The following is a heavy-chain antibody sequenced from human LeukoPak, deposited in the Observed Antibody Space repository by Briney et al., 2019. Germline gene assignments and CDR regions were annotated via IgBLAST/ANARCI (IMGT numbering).Heavy chain of an antibody. CDR2: MNTNSGDT. CDR3: ASHYDSSGYYYGHAFDI. J-gene: IGHJ3*02. D-gene: IGHD3-22*01. V-gene: IGHV1-8*01. Sequence: GASVKVSCKASGYTFTSFDINWVRQTAGQGFEWMGWMNTNSGDTEYAPKFQGRVTMTRDTSISTAYMELSSLRSEDTAVYYCASHYDSSGYYYGHAFDIWGQGTMVTVSS. CDR1: GYTFTSFD.